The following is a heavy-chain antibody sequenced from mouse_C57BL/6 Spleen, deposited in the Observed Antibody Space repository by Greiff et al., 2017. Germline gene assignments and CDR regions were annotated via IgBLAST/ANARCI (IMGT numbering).Heavy chain of an antibody. CDR2: ISYDGSN. J-gene: IGHJ4*01. D-gene: IGHD2-2*01. CDR1: GYSITSGYY. CDR3: ARGKVTTGSYYYAMDY. V-gene: IGHV3-6*01. Sequence: DVKLQESGPGLVKPSQSLSLTCSVTGYSITSGYYWNWIRQFPGNKLEWMGYISYDGSNNYNPSLKNRISITRDTSKNQFFLKLNSVTTEDTATYYCARGKVTTGSYYYAMDYWGQGTSVTVSS.